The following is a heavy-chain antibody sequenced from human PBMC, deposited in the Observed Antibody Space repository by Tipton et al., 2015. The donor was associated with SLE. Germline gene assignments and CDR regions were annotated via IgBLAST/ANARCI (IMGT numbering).Heavy chain of an antibody. J-gene: IGHJ4*02. D-gene: IGHD5-18*01. CDR1: GGSISSSSYY. Sequence: TLSLTCTVSGGSISSSSYYWGWIRQPPGKGLEWIGSRYYSGSTNYNPSLKSRVTISVDTSKNQFSLKLSSVTAADTAVYYCARDGYSYPFDYWGQGTLVTVAS. CDR3: ARDGYSYPFDY. V-gene: IGHV4-39*07. CDR2: RYYSGST.